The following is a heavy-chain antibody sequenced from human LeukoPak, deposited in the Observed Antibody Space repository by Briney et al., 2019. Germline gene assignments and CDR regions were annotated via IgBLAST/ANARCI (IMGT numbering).Heavy chain of an antibody. J-gene: IGHJ4*02. Sequence: SETLSLTCTVSGGSISSSRYYWGWIRQPPGKGLEWIGSIHYSGSTNYNPSLKSRVTMSVDTSKNQFSLKLSSVTAADTAVYYCARDRAPFLAAAAIFDYWGQGTLVTVS. CDR3: ARDRAPFLAAAAIFDY. D-gene: IGHD6-13*01. CDR2: IHYSGST. V-gene: IGHV4-39*07. CDR1: GGSISSSRYY.